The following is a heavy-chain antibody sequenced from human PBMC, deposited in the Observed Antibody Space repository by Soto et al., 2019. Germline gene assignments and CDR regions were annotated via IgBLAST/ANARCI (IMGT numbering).Heavy chain of an antibody. Sequence: SETLSLTCTVSGGSISSYYWSWIRQPPGKGLEWMGDIYYSGSTNYNPSLKSRVTISVDTSKNQFSLKLSSVTAADTAVYYCARETGEYSRSYFDYWGQGTLVTVSS. CDR1: GGSISSYY. V-gene: IGHV4-59*01. J-gene: IGHJ4*02. D-gene: IGHD6-6*01. CDR3: ARETGEYSRSYFDY. CDR2: IYYSGST.